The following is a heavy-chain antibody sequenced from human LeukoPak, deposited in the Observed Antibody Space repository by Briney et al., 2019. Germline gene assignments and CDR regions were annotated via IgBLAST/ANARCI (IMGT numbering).Heavy chain of an antibody. Sequence: PGGSLRLSCASSGFTFTNYWMSWIRQAPGKGLEWVSAISGSGGSTYYADSVKGRFTISRDNSKNTLYLQMNSLRAEDTAVYYCAKDPDPYSSGWYRDYWGQGTLVTVSS. V-gene: IGHV3-23*01. CDR1: GFTFTNYW. J-gene: IGHJ4*02. CDR3: AKDPDPYSSGWYRDY. D-gene: IGHD6-19*01. CDR2: ISGSGGST.